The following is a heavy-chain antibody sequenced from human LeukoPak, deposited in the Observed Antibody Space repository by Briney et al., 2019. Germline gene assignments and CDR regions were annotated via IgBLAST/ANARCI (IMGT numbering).Heavy chain of an antibody. Sequence: ASVKVSCKASGYSFTSYWIGWVRQMPGKGLEWMGIIYPGDSDTRYSPSFQGQVTISADKSISTAYLQWSSLKASDTAMYYCARHSGSYYLDYWGQGTLVTVSS. CDR2: IYPGDSDT. CDR3: ARHSGSYYLDY. V-gene: IGHV5-51*01. CDR1: GYSFTSYW. D-gene: IGHD1-26*01. J-gene: IGHJ4*02.